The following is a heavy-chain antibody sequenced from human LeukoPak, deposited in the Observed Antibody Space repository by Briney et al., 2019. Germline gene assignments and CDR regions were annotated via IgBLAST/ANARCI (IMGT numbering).Heavy chain of an antibody. D-gene: IGHD2-2*01. CDR1: GYSFTTNW. J-gene: IGHJ6*04. CDR3: ARLVVVPAAGDYYYYGMDV. Sequence: PGEPLRTSCKGSGYSFTTNWISWLRQLPGKGRDWLGRIEPSDSYTNYSPSFQGHVPISADKSISTAYLQWSSLKASDTAMYYCARLVVVPAAGDYYYYGMDVWGKGTTVTVSS. CDR2: IEPSDSYT. V-gene: IGHV5-10-1*01.